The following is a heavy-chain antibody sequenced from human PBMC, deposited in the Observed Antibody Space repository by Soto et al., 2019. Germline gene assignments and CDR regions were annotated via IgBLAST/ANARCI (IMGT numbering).Heavy chain of an antibody. CDR3: ARLLRYCSSTSCFFYYYMDV. Sequence: GGSLRLSCAASGFTFSDYYMSWIRQAPGKGLEWVSYISSSGSTIYYADSVKGRFTISRDNAKNSLYLQMNSLRAEDTAVYYCARLLRYCSSTSCFFYYYMDVWGKGTTVTVSS. CDR2: ISSSGSTI. D-gene: IGHD2-2*01. V-gene: IGHV3-11*01. J-gene: IGHJ6*03. CDR1: GFTFSDYY.